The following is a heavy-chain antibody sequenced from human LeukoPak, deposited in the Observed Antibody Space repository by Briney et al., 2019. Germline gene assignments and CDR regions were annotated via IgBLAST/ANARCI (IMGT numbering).Heavy chain of an antibody. D-gene: IGHD2-2*03. V-gene: IGHV3-23*01. CDR1: GFTFSSYA. CDR3: ATGYCSSTSCPNWFDP. Sequence: GGSLRLSCAASGFTFSSYAMSWVRQAPGKGLEWVSAISGSSGSTHYADSVKGRFTISRDNSKNTLYLQMNSLRAEDTAVYYCATGYCSSTSCPNWFDPWGQGTLVTVSS. J-gene: IGHJ5*02. CDR2: ISGSSGST.